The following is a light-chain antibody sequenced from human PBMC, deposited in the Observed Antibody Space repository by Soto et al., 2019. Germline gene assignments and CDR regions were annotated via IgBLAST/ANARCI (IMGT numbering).Light chain of an antibody. CDR1: QNVKTN. J-gene: IGKJ4*01. Sequence: EIVMTQSPATLSVSPGEGGSVSCWASQNVKTNFAWYQQKPGQTPRLLIFDASIRAAGVPARFSGSGSGTELTLTINSLQSDDFATYYCQQYDGWPLTLGGGTKVDIK. CDR3: QQYDGWPLT. V-gene: IGKV3-15*01. CDR2: DAS.